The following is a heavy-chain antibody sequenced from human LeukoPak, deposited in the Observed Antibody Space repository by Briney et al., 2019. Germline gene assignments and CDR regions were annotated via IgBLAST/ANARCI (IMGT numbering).Heavy chain of an antibody. J-gene: IGHJ4*02. CDR1: GFTFSSYA. CDR2: ISGSGGST. V-gene: IGHV3-23*01. D-gene: IGHD6-13*01. Sequence: PGGSLRLSCAASGFTFSSYAMSWVRQAPGKGLEWVSAISGSGGSTYYADSVKGRFTISRDNSKNTLYLQMSSLRAEDTAVYYCAKSIRPAAGPFVDYWGQGTLVTVSS. CDR3: AKSIRPAAGPFVDY.